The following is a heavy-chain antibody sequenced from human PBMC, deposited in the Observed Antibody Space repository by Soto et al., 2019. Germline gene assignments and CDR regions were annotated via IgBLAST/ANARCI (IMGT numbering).Heavy chain of an antibody. CDR3: ARVVAVAGTSTFDY. V-gene: IGHV3-21*01. Sequence: GGFLRLSCAASGFTFSSYSMNWVRQAPGKGLEWVSSISSSSSYIYYADSVKGRFTISRDNAKNSLYLQMNSLRAEDTAVYYCARVVAVAGTSTFDYWGQGTLVTVSS. CDR2: ISSSSSYI. J-gene: IGHJ4*02. D-gene: IGHD6-19*01. CDR1: GFTFSSYS.